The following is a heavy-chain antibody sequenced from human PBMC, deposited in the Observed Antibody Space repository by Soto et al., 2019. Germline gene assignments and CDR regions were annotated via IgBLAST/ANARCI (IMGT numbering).Heavy chain of an antibody. CDR1: GFTFSNYA. D-gene: IGHD6-19*01. CDR2: ISGGGDGT. Sequence: GGSLRLSCGASGFTFSNYAMSWVRRAPGTGLEWVSTISGGGDGTYYSDSVKGRFTIFRDNSKNTLYLQINSLRADDTAVFHCARGGYSRGWSFDYWGQGTLVTVYS. J-gene: IGHJ4*02. CDR3: ARGGYSRGWSFDY. V-gene: IGHV3-23*01.